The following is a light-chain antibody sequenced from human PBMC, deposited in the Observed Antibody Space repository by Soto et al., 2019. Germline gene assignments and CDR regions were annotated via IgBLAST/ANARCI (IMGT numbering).Light chain of an antibody. V-gene: IGKV1-5*01. J-gene: IGKJ4*01. CDR2: DVF. CDR1: QSISSW. Sequence: DIQMTQSPSSLSASVGDRVTITCRASQSISSWLAWYQQKPGKAPRLLIFDVFSLESGVPSRFSGSRSGTELTLTISSLQPDDYATYYCQQYNSYSPLTFGGGTKVETK. CDR3: QQYNSYSPLT.